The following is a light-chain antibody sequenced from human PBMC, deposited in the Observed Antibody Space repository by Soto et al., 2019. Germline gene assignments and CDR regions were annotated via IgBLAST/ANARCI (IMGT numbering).Light chain of an antibody. CDR1: QSVLYSSNNKNY. Sequence: DIVMIQSPDSLAVSLDERATINCKSSQSVLYSSNNKNYVAWYQQKLGQPLKLLIYWASTRESGVPDRFSGSGSATDFTLTISSLQAEDVAVYYCQQHFSSPYTFGQGTKVEIK. CDR3: QQHFSSPYT. V-gene: IGKV4-1*01. CDR2: WAS. J-gene: IGKJ2*01.